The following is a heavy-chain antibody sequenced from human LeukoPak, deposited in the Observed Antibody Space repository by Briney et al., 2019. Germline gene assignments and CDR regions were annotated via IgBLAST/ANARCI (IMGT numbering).Heavy chain of an antibody. CDR3: ARDSQWGEGYWGL. CDR1: RFTFSIYS. J-gene: IGHJ3*01. Sequence: PGGSLRLSCAASRFTFSIYSMNWVRQAPGKGLEWVSSISSSSSYIYNADSVKGRLIISRDNAKNSMYMQMNRLRAEDTGVYYCARDSQWGEGYWGLWGQGTMVTVSS. D-gene: IGHD7-27*01. CDR2: ISSSSSYI. V-gene: IGHV3-21*01.